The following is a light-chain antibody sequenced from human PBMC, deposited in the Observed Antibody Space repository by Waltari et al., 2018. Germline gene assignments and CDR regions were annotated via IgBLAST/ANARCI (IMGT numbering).Light chain of an antibody. CDR1: QSVSSN. CDR3: QQYNNWPPLFT. Sequence: EIVMTQSPATLSVSPGDRATLSCRASQSVSSNLAWYQQKPGQAPRLLNYGASARATGIPARFSGTGSGTEFTLTISSLQSEDFAVYYCQQYNNWPPLFTFGPGTKVDMK. V-gene: IGKV3D-15*01. CDR2: GAS. J-gene: IGKJ3*01.